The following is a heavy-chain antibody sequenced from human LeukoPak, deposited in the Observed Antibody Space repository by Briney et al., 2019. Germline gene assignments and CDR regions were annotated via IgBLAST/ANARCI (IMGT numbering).Heavy chain of an antibody. CDR1: GFTFDDYG. J-gene: IGHJ4*02. CDR3: ASAVGAGYYFDY. Sequence: GGSLRLSCAASGFTFDDYGMSWVRQAPGKGLEWVSGINWSGSRTGYADSVKGRFTSSRGNAKNSLYLQMNSLRAEDTAFYYCASAVGAGYYFDYWGQGTLVTVPS. CDR2: INWSGSRT. V-gene: IGHV3-20*04. D-gene: IGHD1-26*01.